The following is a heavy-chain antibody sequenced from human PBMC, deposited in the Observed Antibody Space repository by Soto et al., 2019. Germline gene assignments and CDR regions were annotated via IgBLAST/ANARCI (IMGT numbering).Heavy chain of an antibody. CDR3: ASQAEWELPHFDY. D-gene: IGHD1-26*01. CDR2: IYHSGST. Sequence: QVQLQESGPGLVKPSGTLSLTCAVSGGSISSSNWWSWVRQPPGKGLEWIGEIYHSGSTNYNPSLRSRVTISVDKSKTQFSRKRSSVTAADTAVYYCASQAEWELPHFDYWGQGTLVTVSS. J-gene: IGHJ4*02. CDR1: GGSISSSNW. V-gene: IGHV4-4*02.